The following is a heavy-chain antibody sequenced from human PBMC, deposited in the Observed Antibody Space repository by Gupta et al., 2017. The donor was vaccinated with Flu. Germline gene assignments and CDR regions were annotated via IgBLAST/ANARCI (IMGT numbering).Heavy chain of an antibody. V-gene: IGHV3-7*01. CDR3: ARDSGRFYIDY. Sequence: SSYWMSWGRQAPGKGLEWVANIKQDASEKYYGDSVKGRFSISRDNAKNSHYLQMNNLRAEDTAVYYCARDSGRFYIDYWGQGTLVTVSS. CDR2: IKQDASEK. J-gene: IGHJ4*02. CDR1: SSYW. D-gene: IGHD1-26*01.